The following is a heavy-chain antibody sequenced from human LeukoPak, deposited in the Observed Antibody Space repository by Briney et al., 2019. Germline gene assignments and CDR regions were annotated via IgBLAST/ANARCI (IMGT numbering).Heavy chain of an antibody. J-gene: IGHJ4*02. CDR2: ISYDGSNK. CDR1: GFTFSSYG. D-gene: IGHD6-13*01. Sequence: GSLRLSCAASGFTFSSYGMHWVRQAPGKGLEWVAVISYDGSNKYYADSVKGRFTISRDNSKNTLYLQMNSLRAEDTAVYYCAKDFKGLTIVAAGSFDYWGQGTLVTVSS. CDR3: AKDFKGLTIVAAGSFDY. V-gene: IGHV3-30*18.